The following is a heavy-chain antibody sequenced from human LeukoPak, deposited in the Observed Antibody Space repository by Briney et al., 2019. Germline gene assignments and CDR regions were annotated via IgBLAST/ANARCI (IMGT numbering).Heavy chain of an antibody. D-gene: IGHD3-16*01. CDR1: GFTFSTYA. Sequence: PGGSLRLSCAVSGFTFSTYAMSWVRQAPGEGLEWVSAISGSSGSTNYADSVQGRFTISRDNSKNTLFLQMNSLRAEDTAVYYCAKAALPRVLLGGVVDYWGQGTLVTVSS. CDR3: AKAALPRVLLGGVVDY. V-gene: IGHV3-23*01. J-gene: IGHJ4*02. CDR2: ISGSSGST.